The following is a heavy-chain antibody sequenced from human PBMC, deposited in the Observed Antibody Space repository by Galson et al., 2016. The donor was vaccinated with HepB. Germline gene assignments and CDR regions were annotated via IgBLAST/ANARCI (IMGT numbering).Heavy chain of an antibody. J-gene: IGHJ6*03. D-gene: IGHD2-15*01. CDR1: GYTFASYG. CDR3: ARVVTVAVAATLLEHYMDV. V-gene: IGHV1-18*04. CDR2: ISPYNAET. Sequence: SVKVSCKASGYTFASYGITWVRQAPGRGLEWMGWISPYNAETHYAQNLQGRVTMTSDTSTSTAYLELRSLRSDDTAVYYCARVVTVAVAATLLEHYMDVWGKGTTVTVSS.